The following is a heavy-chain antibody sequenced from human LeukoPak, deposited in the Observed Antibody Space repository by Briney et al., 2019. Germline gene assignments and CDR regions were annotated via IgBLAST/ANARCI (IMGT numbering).Heavy chain of an antibody. CDR1: GYTFTDYY. Sequence: ASVKVSCKDSGYTFTDYYMHWVRQAPGQGFEWMGWINPNDGGTNYAQKFQGRVTMTRDTSISTAHMEVSRLRSDDTAVYYCARANFLYCSSSTCLFDYWGQGTLVTVSS. CDR3: ARANFLYCSSSTCLFDY. CDR2: INPNDGGT. D-gene: IGHD2-2*01. V-gene: IGHV1-2*02. J-gene: IGHJ4*02.